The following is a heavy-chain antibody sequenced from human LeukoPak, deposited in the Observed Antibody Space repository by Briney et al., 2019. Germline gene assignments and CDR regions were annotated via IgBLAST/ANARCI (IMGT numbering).Heavy chain of an antibody. CDR3: AQVSCPGVSCPNYYYGMDV. Sequence: PGGSLRLSCAASGFTFSNYAMTWVRQAPGKGLEGVSSISGNGYNTYYSDSVKGRFTISRDNPKNTLFLQMNSLRAEDTALYYCAQVSCPGVSCPNYYYGMDVWGQGTTVTVSS. CDR1: GFTFSNYA. J-gene: IGHJ6*02. V-gene: IGHV3-23*01. CDR2: ISGNGYNT. D-gene: IGHD2-8*02.